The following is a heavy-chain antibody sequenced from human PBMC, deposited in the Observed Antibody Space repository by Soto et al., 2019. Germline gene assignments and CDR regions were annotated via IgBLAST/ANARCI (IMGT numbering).Heavy chain of an antibody. CDR1: GFTFSSYA. CDR3: AKAGYCSGGSCYDYYYYYMDV. CDR2: ISGSGGST. J-gene: IGHJ6*03. Sequence: GGSLRLSCAASGFTFSSYAMSWVRQAPGKGLEWVSAISGSGGSTYYADSVKGRFTISRDNSKNTLYLQMNSLRAEDTAVYYCAKAGYCSGGSCYDYYYYYMDVWGKGTTVTVSS. D-gene: IGHD2-15*01. V-gene: IGHV3-23*01.